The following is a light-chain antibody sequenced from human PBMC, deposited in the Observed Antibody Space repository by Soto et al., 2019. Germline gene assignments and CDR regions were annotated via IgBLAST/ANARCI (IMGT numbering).Light chain of an antibody. CDR2: RSD. Sequence: QSVLTQPPSASGTPGQRVTMSCSGTSSNIANNFVYWYQQPPGTAPKLLIYRSDQRPSGVPDRFSASKSGTSASLAISGLRSEDEADYYCASWDDNLSGVVFGGGTKVTVL. J-gene: IGLJ3*02. CDR3: ASWDDNLSGVV. CDR1: SSNIANNF. V-gene: IGLV1-47*01.